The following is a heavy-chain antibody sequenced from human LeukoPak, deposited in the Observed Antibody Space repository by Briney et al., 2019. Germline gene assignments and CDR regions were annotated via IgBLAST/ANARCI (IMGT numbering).Heavy chain of an antibody. D-gene: IGHD4-11*01. V-gene: IGHV1-2*02. CDR1: GYTFTGYY. CDR3: ARDQTIHDYSNYDAFDI. CDR2: INPNSGGT. Sequence: ASVKVSCKASGYTFTGYYMHWVRQAPGQGLEWMGWINPNSGGTNYAQKFQGRVTMTRDTSISTAYMELSRLRSDDTAVYYCARDQTIHDYSNYDAFDIWGQGTMVTVSS. J-gene: IGHJ3*02.